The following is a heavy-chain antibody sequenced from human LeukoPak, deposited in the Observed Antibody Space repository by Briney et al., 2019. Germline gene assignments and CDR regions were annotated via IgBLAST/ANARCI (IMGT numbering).Heavy chain of an antibody. CDR3: ARASKWELLRDYFDY. Sequence: GGSLRLSCAASGFTFSSYSMNWVRQAPGKGLEWVSYISRSSSTIYYAYSVKGRFTISRDNAKNSLYLQMNSLRAEDTAVYYCARASKWELLRDYFDYWGQGTLVTVSS. D-gene: IGHD1-26*01. J-gene: IGHJ4*02. CDR1: GFTFSSYS. V-gene: IGHV3-48*01. CDR2: ISRSSSTI.